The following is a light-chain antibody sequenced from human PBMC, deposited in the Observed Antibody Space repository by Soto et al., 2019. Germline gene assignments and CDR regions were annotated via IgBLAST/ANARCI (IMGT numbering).Light chain of an antibody. V-gene: IGLV2-23*01. CDR2: EGS. CDR1: SNDVGSYNL. J-gene: IGLJ1*01. CDR3: CSYAGSSTPYV. Sequence: QSALTQPASVSGSPGQSITISCTGTSNDVGSYNLVSWYQQHPGKAPKLMTYEGSKRPSGVSNRFSGSKSGNTASLTISGLQAEDEADYYCCSYAGSSTPYVFGTGTKVTVL.